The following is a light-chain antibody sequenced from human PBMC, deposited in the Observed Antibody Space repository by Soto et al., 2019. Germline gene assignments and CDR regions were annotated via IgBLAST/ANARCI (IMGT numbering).Light chain of an antibody. CDR3: SLYTSSSTLV. CDR1: SSDVGGYNY. CDR2: DVS. J-gene: IGLJ2*01. V-gene: IGLV2-14*01. Sequence: QSALTQPASVSGSPGQSITISCTGTSSDVGGYNYVSWYQQHPGKAPKLMIYDVSHRPSGVSNRFAGSKSGNTASLTISGLQAEDEADYYCSLYTSSSTLVFGGGTKLTVL.